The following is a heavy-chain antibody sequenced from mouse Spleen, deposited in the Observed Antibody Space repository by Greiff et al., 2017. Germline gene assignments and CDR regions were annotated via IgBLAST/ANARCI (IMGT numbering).Heavy chain of an antibody. Sequence: EVKLMESGGGLVKLGGSLKLSCAASGFTFSSYAMSWVRQTPEKRLEWVATISSGGGNTYYPDSVKGRFTISRDNAKNTLYLQMSSLKSEDTAMYYCARHKDYRYDEFAYWGQGTLVTVSA. CDR3: ARHKDYRYDEFAY. V-gene: IGHV5-9*04. J-gene: IGHJ3*01. D-gene: IGHD2-14*01. CDR1: GFTFSSYA. CDR2: ISSGGGNT.